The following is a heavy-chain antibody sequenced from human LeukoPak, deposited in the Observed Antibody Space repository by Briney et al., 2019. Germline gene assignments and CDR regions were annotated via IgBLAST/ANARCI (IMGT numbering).Heavy chain of an antibody. CDR2: IKQDGSEK. D-gene: IGHD3-16*01. V-gene: IGHV3-7*03. J-gene: IGHJ3*02. CDR1: GFTFSSYW. CDR3: AKGVMITFGGVTPGDAFDI. Sequence: GGSLRLSCAASGFTFSSYWMSWVRQAPGKGLEWVANIKQDGSEKYYVDSVKGRFTISRDNAKNSLYLQMNSLRAEDTALYYCAKGVMITFGGVTPGDAFDIWGQGTMVTVSS.